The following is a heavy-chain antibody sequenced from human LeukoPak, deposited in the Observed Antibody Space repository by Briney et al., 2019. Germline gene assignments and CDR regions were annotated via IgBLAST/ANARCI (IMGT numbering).Heavy chain of an antibody. Sequence: PGGSLRLSCAASGFTSSTYNMNWVRQAPGKGLEWVSYITSDSATIYYADSVKGRFTISRDNAKNSLYLQMNSLGGEDTAVYYCARRQVGANPFYRWGQGTLVTVSS. CDR1: GFTSSTYN. CDR2: ITSDSATI. D-gene: IGHD1-26*01. CDR3: ARRQVGANPFYR. V-gene: IGHV3-48*01. J-gene: IGHJ5*02.